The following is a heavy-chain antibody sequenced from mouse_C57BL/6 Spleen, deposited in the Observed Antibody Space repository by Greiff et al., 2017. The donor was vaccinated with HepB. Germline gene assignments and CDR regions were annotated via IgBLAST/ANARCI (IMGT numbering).Heavy chain of an antibody. Sequence: EVQLVESGGGLVKPGGSLKLSCAASGFTFSDYGMHWVRQAPEKGLEWVAYISSGSSTIYYADTVKGRFTISRDNAKNTLFLQMTSLRSEDTAMYYCARNGNFGGNAMDYWGQGTSVTVSS. CDR2: ISSGSSTI. CDR1: GFTFSDYG. V-gene: IGHV5-17*01. CDR3: ARNGNFGGNAMDY. J-gene: IGHJ4*01. D-gene: IGHD2-1*01.